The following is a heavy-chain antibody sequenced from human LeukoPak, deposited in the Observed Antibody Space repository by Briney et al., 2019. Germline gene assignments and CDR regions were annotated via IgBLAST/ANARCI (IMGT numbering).Heavy chain of an antibody. D-gene: IGHD1-26*01. CDR3: AKMKGHPLPKYYMDV. CDR1: GFTFSSYA. CDR2: ISGSGDNT. J-gene: IGHJ6*01. V-gene: IGHV3-23*01. Sequence: GGSLRLSCAASGFTFSSYAMSWVRQAPGKGLEWVSGISGSGDNTLYADSVKGRFTISRDNSKNTLYLEMNSLRAEDTAIYYCAKMKGHPLPKYYMDVWGQGTTVTVPS.